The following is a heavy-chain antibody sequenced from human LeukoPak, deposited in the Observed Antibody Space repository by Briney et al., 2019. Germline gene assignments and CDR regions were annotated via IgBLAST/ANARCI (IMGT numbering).Heavy chain of an antibody. CDR1: GFTFSSYT. Sequence: GGSLRLSCAASGFTFSSYTMNWVRQAPGKGLEWVSSISSSSTYINYADSVKGRFTISRDNAKNSVYLQMSSLRAEDTAVYHCAKYAHGSGTSFDPWGQGTLVTVSS. CDR2: ISSSSTYI. CDR3: AKYAHGSGTSFDP. D-gene: IGHD3-10*01. V-gene: IGHV3-21*01. J-gene: IGHJ5*02.